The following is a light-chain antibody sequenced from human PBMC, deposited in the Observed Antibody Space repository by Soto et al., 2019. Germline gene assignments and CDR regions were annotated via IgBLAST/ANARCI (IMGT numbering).Light chain of an antibody. V-gene: IGLV2-14*03. J-gene: IGLJ1*01. Sequence: QSVLTQPASVSRSPGQSITISCTGTGGYDYVSWYQQHPGKPPTLLLYFVTARPSGVSDRFSGSASANTASLTISGLQAEDEADYYCSSYRPDNTLDVFGGGTKLTVL. CDR3: SSYRPDNTLDV. CDR1: GGYDY. CDR2: FVT.